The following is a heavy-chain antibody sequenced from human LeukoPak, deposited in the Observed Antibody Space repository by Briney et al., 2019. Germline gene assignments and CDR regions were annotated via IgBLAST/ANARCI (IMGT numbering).Heavy chain of an antibody. D-gene: IGHD6-13*01. CDR2: ISGSGGST. CDR3: AKDLVSSSWSYYFDY. CDR1: GFTFSSYA. J-gene: IGHJ4*02. V-gene: IGHV3-23*01. Sequence: GGSLRLSCAASGFTFSSYAMSWVRQAPGKGLEWVSAISGSGGSTYYADSVKGRFTISRDNSKNTLYLQMNSLRAEDTAVYYCAKDLVSSSWSYYFDYWGQGTLVTVSS.